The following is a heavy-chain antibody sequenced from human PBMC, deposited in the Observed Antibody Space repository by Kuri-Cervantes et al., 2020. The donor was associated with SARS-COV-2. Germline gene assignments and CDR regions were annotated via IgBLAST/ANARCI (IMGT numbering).Heavy chain of an antibody. D-gene: IGHD4-17*01. CDR2: IKEDGSEE. J-gene: IGHJ4*02. CDR1: GFTFSNYA. V-gene: IGHV3-7*01. Sequence: GESLKISCAASGFTFSNYAMHWVRQAPGKGLEWVANIKEDGSEEYYLDSVKGRFTISRDNAKNSLHLQMNSLRVEDTAVYYCARAYGDYVFREALDSWGQGTLVTVSS. CDR3: ARAYGDYVFREALDS.